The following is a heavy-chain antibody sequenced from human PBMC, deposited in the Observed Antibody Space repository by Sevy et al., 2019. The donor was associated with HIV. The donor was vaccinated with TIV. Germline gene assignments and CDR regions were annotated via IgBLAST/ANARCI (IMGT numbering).Heavy chain of an antibody. CDR2: FDTEDGET. Sequence: ASVKVSCKVSGYTLTKLSMHWVRQTPGKGLEWMGSFDTEDGETIHAQRFQGRLSMTEDTSTETADMEMSSLNFEDTAVYYWATTKDYYDNSGDPFDYWGQGSLVTVS. CDR1: GYTLTKLS. CDR3: ATTKDYYDNSGDPFDY. D-gene: IGHD3-22*01. J-gene: IGHJ4*02. V-gene: IGHV1-24*01.